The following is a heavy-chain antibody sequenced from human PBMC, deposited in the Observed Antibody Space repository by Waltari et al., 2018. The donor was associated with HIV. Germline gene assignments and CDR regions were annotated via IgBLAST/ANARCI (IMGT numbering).Heavy chain of an antibody. Sequence: QLQLQESGPGLVKPSETLSLTCTLSGCSISSSSYYWGWIRKPPGKGLEWIGSIYYGGTTYYHPSLKSRVTISVDTSKNQFSLKLSSVTAADTAVYYCARHYYGSGSYYKKFVFDYWGQGTLVTVSS. D-gene: IGHD3-10*01. CDR1: GCSISSSSYY. CDR2: IYYGGTT. V-gene: IGHV4-39*01. J-gene: IGHJ4*02. CDR3: ARHYYGSGSYYKKFVFDY.